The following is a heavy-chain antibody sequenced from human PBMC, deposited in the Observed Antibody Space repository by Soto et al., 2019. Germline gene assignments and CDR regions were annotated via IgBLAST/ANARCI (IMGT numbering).Heavy chain of an antibody. J-gene: IGHJ4*02. D-gene: IGHD3-3*01. V-gene: IGHV4-4*02. Sequence: QVQLQESGPGLVKSSGTLSLTCTVSGGSISSSNWWTWVRQTPGKGLEWIGEIYHSGNTNYNPSLRRRVPISVDKPKNQFSLRLNSVTAADTAVYYCARVESPPYSHYWGQGTLVTVSS. CDR3: ARVESPPYSHY. CDR2: IYHSGNT. CDR1: GGSISSSNW.